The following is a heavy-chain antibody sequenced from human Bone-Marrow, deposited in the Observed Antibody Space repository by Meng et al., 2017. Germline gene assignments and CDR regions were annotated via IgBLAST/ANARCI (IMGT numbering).Heavy chain of an antibody. CDR2: MKSNVDGGTV. CDR3: SGHVDY. J-gene: IGHJ4*01. CDR1: GFTFSNAW. V-gene: IGHV3-15*01. Sequence: EVQLGESGGGCVKPGGSLSLSCAASGFTFSNAWMTWVGQAPGKGLEWIGRMKSNVDGGTVDYAAAVKGRFFISRDDSENTFYLQMNSLKTEDTAVYYCSGHVDYWGHGTLVTVSS.